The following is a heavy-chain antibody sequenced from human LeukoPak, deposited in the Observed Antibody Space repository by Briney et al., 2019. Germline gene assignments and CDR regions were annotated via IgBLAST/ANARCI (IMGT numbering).Heavy chain of an antibody. CDR2: IIPIFGTA. V-gene: IGHV1-69*05. CDR1: GGTFISYA. D-gene: IGHD1-26*01. Sequence: GSPVKVSSKASGGTFISYAISWVRQAPGQGLEWMGGIIPIFGTANYAQKFQGRVTITTDESTSTAYMELSSLRSEDTAVYYCARKDLVGATTVDYYYYYMDVWGKGTTVTASS. CDR3: ARKDLVGATTVDYYYYYMDV. J-gene: IGHJ6*03.